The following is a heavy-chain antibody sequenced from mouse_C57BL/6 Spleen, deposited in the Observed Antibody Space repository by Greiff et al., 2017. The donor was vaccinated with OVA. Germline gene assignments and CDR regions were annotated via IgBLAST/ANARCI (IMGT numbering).Heavy chain of an antibody. J-gene: IGHJ4*01. CDR2: IDPETGGT. CDR3: TRRRFFDY. Sequence: VQLQQSGAELVRPGASVTLSCTASGYTITDYYMHWVKQTPEHGLEWIGGIDPETGGTAYNPKFKGKAILTADTSSNTAYLELRSLTSEDSAVYYCTRRRFFDYWGQGTSVTVSS. V-gene: IGHV1-15*01. CDR1: GYTITDYY.